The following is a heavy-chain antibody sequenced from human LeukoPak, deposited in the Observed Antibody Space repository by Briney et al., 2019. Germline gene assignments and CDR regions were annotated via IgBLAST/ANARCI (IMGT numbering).Heavy chain of an antibody. CDR3: ARSSYGSGSHPLDF. V-gene: IGHV3-53*01. D-gene: IGHD3-10*01. CDR2: IYTGGST. CDR1: GFTFSNYG. J-gene: IGHJ4*02. Sequence: GGTLRLSCAASGFTFSNYGMNWVRQAPGKGLEWVSVIYTGGSTYYADSVKGRFTISRDNSRNTLYLQMNSLRTEDTAVYYCARSSYGSGSHPLDFWGQGTLVTVSS.